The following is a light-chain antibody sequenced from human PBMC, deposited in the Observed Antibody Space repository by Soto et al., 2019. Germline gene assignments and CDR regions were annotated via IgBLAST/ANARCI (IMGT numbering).Light chain of an antibody. J-gene: IGKJ5*01. Sequence: DIQGTQWPACLSWCLLDIVTITCRASQDISNYLNWYQQKPGKAPKLLIYDASNLETGVPSRFSGSGSGTDFTFTISSLQPQDIATYYCQQHGQWPITFGQGTRLEI. CDR3: QQHGQWPIT. CDR1: QDISNY. V-gene: IGKV1-33*01. CDR2: DAS.